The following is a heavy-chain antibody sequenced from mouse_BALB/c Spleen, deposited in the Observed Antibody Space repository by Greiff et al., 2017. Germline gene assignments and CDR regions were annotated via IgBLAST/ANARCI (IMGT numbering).Heavy chain of an antibody. Sequence: EVKVEESGGGLVQPKGSLKLSCAASGFTFNTYAMNWVRQAPGKGLEWVARIRSKSNNYATYYADSVKDRFTISRDDSQSMLYLQMNNLKTEDTAMYYCVRQSPNQFAYWGQGTLVTVSA. CDR3: VRQSPNQFAY. D-gene: IGHD4-1*01. CDR1: GFTFNTYA. V-gene: IGHV10-1*02. CDR2: IRSKSNNYAT. J-gene: IGHJ3*01.